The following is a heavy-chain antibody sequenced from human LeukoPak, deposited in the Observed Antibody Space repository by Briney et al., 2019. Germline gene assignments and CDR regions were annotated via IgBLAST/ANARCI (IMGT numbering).Heavy chain of an antibody. CDR2: IWYDGSNK. V-gene: IGHV3-33*01. D-gene: IGHD4-17*01. Sequence: GGSLRLSCAASGFTFSSYGMHWVRQAPGKGLEWVAVIWYDGSNKYYADSVKGRFTISRDNSKNMLYLQMNSLRAEDTAVYYCAGDGAYGDPYFDYWGQGTLVTVPS. CDR3: AGDGAYGDPYFDY. CDR1: GFTFSSYG. J-gene: IGHJ4*02.